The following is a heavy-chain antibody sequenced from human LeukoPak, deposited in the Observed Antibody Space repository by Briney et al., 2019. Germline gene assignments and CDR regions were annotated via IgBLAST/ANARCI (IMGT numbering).Heavy chain of an antibody. CDR1: GGSFSGYY. V-gene: IGHV4-4*07. J-gene: IGHJ6*03. Sequence: MSSETLSLTCAVYGGSFSGYYWSWIRQPAGKGLEWIGRIYTSGSTNYNPSLKSRVTMSVDTSKNQFSLKLSSVTAADTAVYYCAREGVMYYYYYMDVWGKGTTVTISS. D-gene: IGHD3-16*01. CDR3: AREGVMYYYYYMDV. CDR2: IYTSGST.